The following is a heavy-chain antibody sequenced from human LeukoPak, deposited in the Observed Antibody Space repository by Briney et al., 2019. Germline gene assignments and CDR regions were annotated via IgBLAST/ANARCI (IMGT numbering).Heavy chain of an antibody. CDR2: INHSGST. Sequence: ASETLSLTCAVYGGSFSGYYWSWIRQPPGKGLEWIGEINHSGSTNYNPSLKSRVTISVDTSKNQFSLKLSSVTAADTAVYYCARVVGRHYDYVWGSYSTFDPWGQGTLVTVSS. D-gene: IGHD3-16*01. J-gene: IGHJ5*02. CDR1: GGSFSGYY. CDR3: ARVVGRHYDYVWGSYSTFDP. V-gene: IGHV4-34*01.